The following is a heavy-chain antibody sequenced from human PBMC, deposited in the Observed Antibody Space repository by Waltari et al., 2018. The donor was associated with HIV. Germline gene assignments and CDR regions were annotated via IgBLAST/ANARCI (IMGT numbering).Heavy chain of an antibody. CDR1: GVPLTPSKYY. CDR3: ARHSGPFVHYVDV. Sequence: QLQESGPGLVKPSETLSITCSVSGVPLTPSKYYWAWVRQPPWKGLGWMGTIYYGGRTYNNPSLKSRLNISIDTSKNRFSLNVTSVTAADTAVYHCARHSGPFVHYVDVWGRGALVAVSS. V-gene: IGHV4-39*01. CDR2: IYYGGRT. J-gene: IGHJ2*01. D-gene: IGHD3-10*01.